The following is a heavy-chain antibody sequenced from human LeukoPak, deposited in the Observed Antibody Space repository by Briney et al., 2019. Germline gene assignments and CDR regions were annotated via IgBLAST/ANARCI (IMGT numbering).Heavy chain of an antibody. V-gene: IGHV3-23*01. CDR2: ISGSGGST. D-gene: IGHD5-18*01. CDR3: AKVLGYSYGFGY. J-gene: IGHJ4*02. CDR1: GFTFSSYA. Sequence: GGSLRLSCAASGFTFSSYAMSWVRQAPGKGLEWVSAISGSGGSTYYADSVKGRFTISRDNSKNTLYLQMNSLRAEDMAVYYCAKVLGYSYGFGYWGQGTLVTVSS.